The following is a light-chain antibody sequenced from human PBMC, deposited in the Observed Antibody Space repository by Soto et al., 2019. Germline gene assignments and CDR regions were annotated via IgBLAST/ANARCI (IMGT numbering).Light chain of an antibody. CDR1: SSNIGAGHD. Sequence: QSVLTQPSSVSASPGQKVTISCTGSSSNIGAGHDVHWYQQLPGTAPKLLIYGNGNRPSGVPDRFSGSKSGTSASLAITGLQADDEADYYCQSYDSSLSGSEVFGTGTKVTVL. J-gene: IGLJ1*01. CDR2: GNG. V-gene: IGLV1-40*01. CDR3: QSYDSSLSGSEV.